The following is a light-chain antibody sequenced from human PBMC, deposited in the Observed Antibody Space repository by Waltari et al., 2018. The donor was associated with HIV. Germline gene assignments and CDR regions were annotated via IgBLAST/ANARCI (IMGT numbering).Light chain of an antibody. CDR1: SSDVGDYNS. CDR3: CSYAGTYTYV. Sequence: QSTLTQPRSVSGSPGQSVTISCTGTSSDVGDYNSVSWYQHHPGKAPKLMIYDVSKGPSGVPDRFAGSKSGNTASLTSSGLQAEDEAEYYCCSYAGTYTYVFGTGTKVTVL. J-gene: IGLJ1*01. V-gene: IGLV2-11*01. CDR2: DVS.